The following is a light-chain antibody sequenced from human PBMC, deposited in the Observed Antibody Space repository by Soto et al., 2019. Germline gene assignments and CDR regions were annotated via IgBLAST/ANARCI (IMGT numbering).Light chain of an antibody. CDR1: SGHSSYA. V-gene: IGLV4-69*01. J-gene: IGLJ2*01. Sequence: QLVLTQSPSASASLGASVKLTCTLSSGHSSYAIAWHQQQPEKGPRYLMNLNSDGSHSKGDGIPDRFSGSSSGAERYLTISSLQSEDEADYSCQTWGTGIVVFGGGTKVTVL. CDR3: QTWGTGIVV. CDR2: LNSDGSH.